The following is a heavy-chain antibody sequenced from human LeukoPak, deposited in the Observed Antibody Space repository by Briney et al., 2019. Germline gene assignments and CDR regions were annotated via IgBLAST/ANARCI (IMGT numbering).Heavy chain of an antibody. V-gene: IGHV4-59*01. Sequence: SETLSLTCTVSGGSISTYYWSWIRQPPGKGLEWIGCIYYSGSTNYNPSVKSRATMSVDTSKKQFSLNLSSLTAADTAVYYCARGGTAVVTPYAFDIWGQGTMVTVSS. D-gene: IGHD4-23*01. CDR1: GGSISTYY. J-gene: IGHJ3*02. CDR2: IYYSGST. CDR3: ARGGTAVVTPYAFDI.